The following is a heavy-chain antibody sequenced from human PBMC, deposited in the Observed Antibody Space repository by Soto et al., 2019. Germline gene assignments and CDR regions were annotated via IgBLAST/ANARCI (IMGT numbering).Heavy chain of an antibody. CDR1: GFALSRYV. Sequence: EVQLLESGGGLVQAGGSLRLSCAASGFALSRYVMTWVRQTPGKGLEWVSHISGSGGDTYYADSVKGRFTISRDNSKNTLHLQMNSLRAEDTAVYYCAKGLDNYNDHVWDQGSTVTVSS. V-gene: IGHV3-23*01. CDR3: AKGLDNYNDHV. J-gene: IGHJ6*02. D-gene: IGHD3-22*01. CDR2: ISGSGGDT.